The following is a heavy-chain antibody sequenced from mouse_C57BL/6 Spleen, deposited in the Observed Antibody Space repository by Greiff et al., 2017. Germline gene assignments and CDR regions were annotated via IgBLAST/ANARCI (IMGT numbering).Heavy chain of an antibody. CDR2: INPNNGGT. V-gene: IGHV1-26*01. Sequence: VQLQQSGPELVKPGASVKISCKASGYTFTDYYMNWVKQSHGKSLEWIGEINPNNGGTSYNQKFKGKATLTVDKSSSTAYMALRSLTSEDSAVYYCARAGKDYFDYWGQGTTLTVSS. CDR1: GYTFTDYY. CDR3: ARAGKDYFDY. J-gene: IGHJ2*01. D-gene: IGHD4-1*01.